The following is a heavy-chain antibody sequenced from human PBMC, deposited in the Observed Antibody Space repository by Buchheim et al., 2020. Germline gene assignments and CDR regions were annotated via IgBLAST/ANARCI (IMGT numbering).Heavy chain of an antibody. CDR2: ISGSGCST. CDR3: AKYNSDYYYYYYMDD. CDR1: GFTFSSYA. J-gene: IGHJ6*03. D-gene: IGHD6-19*01. Sequence: EVQLLESGGGLVQPGGCLRLSCAASGFTFSSYAMSWVRQAPGKGLEWVSVISGSGCSTYYADSVKGRFHISRDSSKNTLYLQMNSLRAGDTAVYYCAKYNSDYYYYYYMDDWGKGTT. V-gene: IGHV3-23*01.